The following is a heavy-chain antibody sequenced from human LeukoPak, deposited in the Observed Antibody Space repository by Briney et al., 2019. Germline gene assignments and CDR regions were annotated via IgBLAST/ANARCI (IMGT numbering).Heavy chain of an antibody. CDR1: GGSFSGYY. D-gene: IGHD3-22*01. CDR2: INHSGST. Sequence: SETLSLTCAVYGGSFSGYYWSWIRQPPGKGLEWIGEINHSGSTNYNPSLKSRVTISVDTSKNQFSLKLSSVTAADTAVYYCARGYSYDSSGNDYWGQGTLVTVSS. CDR3: ARGYSYDSSGNDY. V-gene: IGHV4-34*01. J-gene: IGHJ4*02.